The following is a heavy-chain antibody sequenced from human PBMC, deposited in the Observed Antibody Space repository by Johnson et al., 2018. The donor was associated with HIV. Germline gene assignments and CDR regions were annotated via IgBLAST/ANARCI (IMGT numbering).Heavy chain of an antibody. J-gene: IGHJ3*02. CDR3: ARDRGVFWNNDYKGDAFDI. CDR2: IYSGVTT. Sequence: VQLVESGGGLVQPGGSLRLSCAASLFTVRSNYMSWVRQAPGKGLEWVSVIYSGVTTYYVDSVKGRFTISRDNSKNTLYLQMNSLRAEDTAVYYCARDRGVFWNNDYKGDAFDIWGQGTMVTVSS. D-gene: IGHD3-3*01. V-gene: IGHV3-66*01. CDR1: LFTVRSNY.